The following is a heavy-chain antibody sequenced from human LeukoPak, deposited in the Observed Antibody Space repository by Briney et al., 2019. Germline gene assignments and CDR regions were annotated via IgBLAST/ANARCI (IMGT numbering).Heavy chain of an antibody. J-gene: IGHJ4*02. CDR1: GYTLTELP. Sequence: GASVKVSCKVFGYTLTELPIHWVRQAPGKGLEWMGGFNPEDGKTVFAQNFQGRVTMTDDTSTDTAYMELSSLRSDDTAIYYCGRGFSIDYWGQGSLVTVSS. D-gene: IGHD3-10*01. CDR2: FNPEDGKT. CDR3: GRGFSIDY. V-gene: IGHV1-24*01.